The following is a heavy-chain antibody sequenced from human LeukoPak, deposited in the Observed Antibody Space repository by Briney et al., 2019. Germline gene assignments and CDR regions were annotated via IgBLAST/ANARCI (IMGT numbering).Heavy chain of an antibody. J-gene: IGHJ4*02. D-gene: IGHD2-21*02. Sequence: SETLSLTCAVSGGSISSSNWWSWVRQPPGKGLEWIGEIYHSGSTNYNPSLKSRVTISVDKSKNQFSLKLSSVTAADTAVYYCATQGRVVTRADYWGQGTLVTVSS. V-gene: IGHV4-4*02. CDR2: IYHSGST. CDR3: ATQGRVVTRADY. CDR1: GGSISSSNW.